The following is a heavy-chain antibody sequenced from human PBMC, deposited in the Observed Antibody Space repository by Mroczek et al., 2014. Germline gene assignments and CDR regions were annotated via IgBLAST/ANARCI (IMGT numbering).Heavy chain of an antibody. Sequence: QVQLQQWGPGLVKPSETLSLTCTVSGGSISSYYWSWIRQPPGKGLEWIGYIYYSGSTNYNPSLKSRVTISVDTSKNQFSLKLSSVTAADTAVYYCARRYSSSWTTYFDYWGQGTLVTVSS. V-gene: IGHV4-59*01. CDR2: IYYSGST. CDR3: ARRYSSSWTTYFDY. CDR1: GGSISSYY. D-gene: IGHD6-13*01. J-gene: IGHJ4*02.